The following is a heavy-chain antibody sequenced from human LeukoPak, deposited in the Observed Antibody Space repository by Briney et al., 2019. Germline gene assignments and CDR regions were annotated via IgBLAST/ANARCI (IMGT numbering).Heavy chain of an antibody. J-gene: IGHJ4*02. D-gene: IGHD6-13*01. Sequence: GGSLRLSCAASXFTFSSYSMNWVRQAPGKGLEWVSSISSSSSYIYYADSVKGRFTISRDNAKNSLYLQMNSLRAEDTAVYYCARSFGCSSSWYDVFDYWGQGTLVTVSS. CDR3: ARSFGCSSSWYDVFDY. V-gene: IGHV3-21*01. CDR2: ISSSSSYI. CDR1: XFTFSSYS.